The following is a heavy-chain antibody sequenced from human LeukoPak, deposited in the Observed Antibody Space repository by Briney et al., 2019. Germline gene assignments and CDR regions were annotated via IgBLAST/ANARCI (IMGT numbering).Heavy chain of an antibody. CDR2: INPNSGGT. CDR3: ARGTPSLQWLVLPWDY. CDR1: GYTFTGYY. V-gene: IGHV1-2*02. Sequence: ASVKVSCKASGYTFTGYYMHWVRQAPGQGLGWMGWINPNSGGTNYAQKFQGRVTMTRDTSISTAYMELSRLRSDDTAVYYCARGTPSLQWLVLPWDYWGQGTLVTVSS. J-gene: IGHJ4*02. D-gene: IGHD6-19*01.